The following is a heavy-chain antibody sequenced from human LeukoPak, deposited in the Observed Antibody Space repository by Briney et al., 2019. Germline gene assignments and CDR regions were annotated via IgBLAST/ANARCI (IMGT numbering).Heavy chain of an antibody. CDR2: ISYDGSNK. J-gene: IGHJ4*02. CDR1: GFTFSSYG. CDR3: AKAYSGSYRTSTPTDY. V-gene: IGHV3-30*18. D-gene: IGHD1-26*01. Sequence: GGSLRLSCAASGFTFSSYGMHWVRQAPGKVLEWVAVISYDGSNKYYADSVKGRFTISRDNSKNTLYLQMNSLRAEDTAVYYCAKAYSGSYRTSTPTDYWGQGTLVTVSS.